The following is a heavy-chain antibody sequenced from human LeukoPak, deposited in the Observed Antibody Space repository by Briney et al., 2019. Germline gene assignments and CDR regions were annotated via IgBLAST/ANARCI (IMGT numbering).Heavy chain of an antibody. J-gene: IGHJ4*02. CDR3: ARLMTSSWYDMGDY. Sequence: PGGSLRLSCAASGFTVSSNYMSWVRQAPGKGLEWVSVIYSGGSTYYADSVKGRFTISRDNSKNTLCLQMNSLRAEDTAVYYCARLMTSSWYDMGDYWGQGTLVTVSS. CDR2: IYSGGST. CDR1: GFTVSSNY. V-gene: IGHV3-53*01. D-gene: IGHD6-13*01.